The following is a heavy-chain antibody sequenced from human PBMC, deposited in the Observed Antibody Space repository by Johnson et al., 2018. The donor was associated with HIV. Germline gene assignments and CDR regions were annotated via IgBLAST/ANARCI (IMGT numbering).Heavy chain of an antibody. V-gene: IGHV3-30-3*01. D-gene: IGHD1-14*01. CDR1: GFTFSSYA. Sequence: QVQLVESGGGVVQPGMSLRLSCAASGFTFSSYAMHWVRQAPGKGLEWVALISYDGTNKYYADSVKGRFTISRDNSQNTLYLQMNSLKSEDTAVYYCTTEGDAFDIWGQGTMVTVSA. CDR3: TTEGDAFDI. J-gene: IGHJ3*02. CDR2: ISYDGTNK.